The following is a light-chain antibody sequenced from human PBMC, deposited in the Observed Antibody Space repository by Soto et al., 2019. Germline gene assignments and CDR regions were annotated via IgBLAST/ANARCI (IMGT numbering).Light chain of an antibody. CDR3: QQYFSFLLT. V-gene: IGKV1-5*03. CDR1: QSISGW. J-gene: IGKJ4*01. Sequence: DIQMTQSPSTRSASVGDRVAITCQASQSISGWLAWYQQKPGKAPKLLIYKASSLKSGVPSRFSGSGSGTEFTLTISSLQPDDFSTYYCQQYFSFLLTFGGGTKVEIK. CDR2: KAS.